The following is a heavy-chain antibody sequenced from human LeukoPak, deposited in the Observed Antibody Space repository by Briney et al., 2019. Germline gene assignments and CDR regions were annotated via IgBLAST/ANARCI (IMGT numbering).Heavy chain of an antibody. Sequence: GGSLRLSCIAAEFGFSGHGMNWVRQAPGKGLEWVAVISYDGSNKYYADSVKGRFTISRDNSKNTLYLQMNSLRAEDTAVYYCAKPYSSGPNYYYYGMDVWGQGTTVTVSS. J-gene: IGHJ6*02. CDR2: ISYDGSNK. D-gene: IGHD6-19*01. CDR3: AKPYSSGPNYYYYGMDV. V-gene: IGHV3-30*18. CDR1: EFGFSGHG.